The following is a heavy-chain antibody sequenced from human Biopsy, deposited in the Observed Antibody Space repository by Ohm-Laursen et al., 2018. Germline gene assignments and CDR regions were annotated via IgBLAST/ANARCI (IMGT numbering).Heavy chain of an antibody. D-gene: IGHD6-6*01. CDR1: GFTFSGYA. CDR2: IKQDGNDK. CDR3: AIHEYSSSGVFDY. V-gene: IGHV3-7*01. Sequence: SLRLSCSASGFTFSGYAMSWVRQAPGKGLEWVANIKQDGNDKYYVDSVKGRFTISRDNAKNSLFLQMNSLRAEDTAVYYCAIHEYSSSGVFDYWGQGTLVTVSS. J-gene: IGHJ4*02.